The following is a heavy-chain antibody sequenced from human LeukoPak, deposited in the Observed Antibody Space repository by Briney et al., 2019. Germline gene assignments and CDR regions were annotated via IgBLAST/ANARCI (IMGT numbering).Heavy chain of an antibody. Sequence: GGSLRLSCAASGFAFSSYWMSWVRQAPGKGLEWVANIKGDGSDKYYLDSLKGRFTVSRDNAKNSLYLQVNSLRADDTAVYYCARPFGSGTYYQFGLWGQGTLVTVSS. CDR2: IKGDGSDK. V-gene: IGHV3-7*04. J-gene: IGHJ4*02. CDR1: GFAFSSYW. CDR3: ARPFGSGTYYQFGL. D-gene: IGHD3-10*01.